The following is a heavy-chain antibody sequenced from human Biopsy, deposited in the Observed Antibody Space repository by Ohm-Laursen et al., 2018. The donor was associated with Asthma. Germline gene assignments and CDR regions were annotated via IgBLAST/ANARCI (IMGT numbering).Heavy chain of an antibody. Sequence: FLRLSCAAPGFAVSRDYMFWVRQAPGKGLEWVSVIYSGGTSHTADSVRGRFTISRDYSKNTLYLQMHSLRAEDTAVYYCARGDSSNWSHYYFDYWGQGTLVTVSS. J-gene: IGHJ4*02. V-gene: IGHV3-53*01. D-gene: IGHD3-22*01. CDR2: IYSGGTS. CDR1: GFAVSRDY. CDR3: ARGDSSNWSHYYFDY.